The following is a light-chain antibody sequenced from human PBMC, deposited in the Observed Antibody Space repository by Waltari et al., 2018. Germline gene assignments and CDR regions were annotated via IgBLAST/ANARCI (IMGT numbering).Light chain of an antibody. V-gene: IGKV1-33*01. J-gene: IGKJ3*01. Sequence: DIQMTQSPSSLSASVGDRVTITCQASQDISNYLNWYQQKPGKAPKLLIYDASNSETGVPSRFSGSGSGTDFTFTISSLQPEDIATYYCQQYDNLPLLFGPGTKVDIK. CDR3: QQYDNLPLL. CDR2: DAS. CDR1: QDISNY.